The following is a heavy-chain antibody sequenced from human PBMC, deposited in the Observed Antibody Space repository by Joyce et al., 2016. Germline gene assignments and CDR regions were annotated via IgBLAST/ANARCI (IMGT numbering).Heavy chain of an antibody. V-gene: IGHV3-30*18. CDR2: ISYDGDNK. J-gene: IGHJ3*02. Sequence: QVQLVESGGGVVQPGRSLRLSCAASGFTFSSYAMHWVRQAPGKGLEWVAIISYDGDNKHYVDSVKGRFTISRDNSNNTLHLQMNSLRVDDTAVYYCAKGRGHDFWSGYNDAFDIWGQGTMVTVSS. CDR3: AKGRGHDFWSGYNDAFDI. CDR1: GFTFSSYA. D-gene: IGHD3-3*01.